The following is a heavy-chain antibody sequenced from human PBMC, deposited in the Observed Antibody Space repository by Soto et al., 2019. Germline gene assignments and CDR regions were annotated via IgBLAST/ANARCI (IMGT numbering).Heavy chain of an antibody. CDR2: ISSSRNYI. CDR3: ARGGIAAAFDY. Sequence: GGSLRLSCAASGFTFSSYSMNWVRQAPGKGLEWVSSISSSRNYIYNADSLKGRFTISRDNAKNSLYLQMNSLRAEDTAVYYCARGGIAAAFDYWGQGTLVTVS. J-gene: IGHJ4*02. V-gene: IGHV3-21*01. D-gene: IGHD6-13*01. CDR1: GFTFSSYS.